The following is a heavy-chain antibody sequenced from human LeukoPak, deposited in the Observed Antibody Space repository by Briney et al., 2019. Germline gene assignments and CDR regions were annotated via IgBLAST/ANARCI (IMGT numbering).Heavy chain of an antibody. J-gene: IGHJ4*02. CDR2: LDSSGSTI. CDR3: ARDEFPNYDILTGSAMIGY. CDR1: GFSFSSYE. V-gene: IGHV3-48*03. D-gene: IGHD3-9*01. Sequence: GGSLRLSCAASGFSFSSYEMNWVRQAPGKGLDWISYLDSSGSTIHYADSVKGRFTISRDNAKNSLYLQMDSLRAEDTALYYCARDEFPNYDILTGSAMIGYWGQGTLVTVSS.